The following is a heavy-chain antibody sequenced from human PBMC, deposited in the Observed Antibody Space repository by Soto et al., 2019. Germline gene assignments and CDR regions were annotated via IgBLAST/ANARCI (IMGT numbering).Heavy chain of an antibody. Sequence: PSETLSLTCAVSGYSISSGYYWDWIRQPPGKGLEWIGSIYHSGSTYYNPSLKSRVTISVDTSKNQFSLKLSSVTAADTAVYYCARGRTMGFLEWLPSLGMDVWGQGTTVTVSS. V-gene: IGHV4-38-2*01. CDR2: IYHSGST. CDR1: GYSISSGYY. J-gene: IGHJ6*02. D-gene: IGHD3-3*01. CDR3: ARGRTMGFLEWLPSLGMDV.